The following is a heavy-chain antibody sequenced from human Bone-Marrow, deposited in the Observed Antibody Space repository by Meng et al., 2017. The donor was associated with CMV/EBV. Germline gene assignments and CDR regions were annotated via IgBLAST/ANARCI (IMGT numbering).Heavy chain of an antibody. D-gene: IGHD4-17*01. CDR3: ARGGGVYGDRDYYYGMDV. Sequence: ASVKVSCKASGYTFTGYYMHWVRQAPGQGLEWMGWINPNSDGTNYAQKFQSRVTLTRDTSISTAYMELSRLRSDDTAVYYCARGGGVYGDRDYYYGMDVWGQGTTVTVSS. CDR2: INPNSDGT. J-gene: IGHJ6*02. CDR1: GYTFTGYY. V-gene: IGHV1-2*02.